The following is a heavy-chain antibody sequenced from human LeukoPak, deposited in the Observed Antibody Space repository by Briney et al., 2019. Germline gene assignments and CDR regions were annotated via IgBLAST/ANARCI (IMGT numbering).Heavy chain of an antibody. J-gene: IGHJ4*02. CDR3: AGDDPRAYYEY. CDR2: IKDDGSEK. CDR1: GFPFSNHW. V-gene: IGHV3-7*01. D-gene: IGHD3-3*01. Sequence: GGSLRLSCAASGFPFSNHWMTWVRRAPGMGLEWVASIKDDGSEKHYGASVTGRFTISRDNAKNSLYLQMSSLRAEDTAIYYCAGDDPRAYYEYWGQGTLVTVSS.